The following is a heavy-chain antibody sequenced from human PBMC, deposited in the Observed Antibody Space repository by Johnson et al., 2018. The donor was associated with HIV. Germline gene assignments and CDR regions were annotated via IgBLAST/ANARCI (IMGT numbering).Heavy chain of an antibody. Sequence: QVQLVESGGGVVQPGRSLRLSCAASGFTFSSYAMHWVRQAPGKGLEWVAVISYDGSNTYYAASVKGRFTISRDNSKNTLYLQMNSLSAEDTAVYYCARTSGGYFDGTAFDIWGQGTMVTVSS. D-gene: IGHD3-9*01. CDR2: ISYDGSNT. CDR3: ARTSGGYFDGTAFDI. CDR1: GFTFSSYA. V-gene: IGHV3-30-3*01. J-gene: IGHJ3*02.